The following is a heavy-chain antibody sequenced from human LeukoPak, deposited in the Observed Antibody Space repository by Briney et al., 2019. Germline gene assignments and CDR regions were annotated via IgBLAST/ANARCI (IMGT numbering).Heavy chain of an antibody. V-gene: IGHV4-4*02. Sequence: SETLSLTCAVSGGSISSSNWWSWVRQPPGKGLEWIGEIYHSGSTNYNPSLKSRVTISVDKSKNQFSLKLSSVTAADTAVYYCVREATMVRGVISYYYYGMDVWGKGTTVTVSS. J-gene: IGHJ6*04. D-gene: IGHD3-10*01. CDR2: IYHSGST. CDR1: GGSISSSNW. CDR3: VREATMVRGVISYYYYGMDV.